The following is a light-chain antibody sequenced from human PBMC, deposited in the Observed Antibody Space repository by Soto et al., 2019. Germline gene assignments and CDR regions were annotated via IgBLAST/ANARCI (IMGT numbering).Light chain of an antibody. CDR3: SSYTTSSTLLDV. J-gene: IGLJ1*01. Sequence: QSALTQPASVSGSPGQSITISCTGTSSDVGGYNSVSWYQQHPAKAPKLKIYEVSNRPSGGSNRFSGSKSGNTASLTISGLQAEDEADYYCSSYTTSSTLLDVFGTGTKLTVL. CDR2: EVS. CDR1: SSDVGGYNS. V-gene: IGLV2-14*01.